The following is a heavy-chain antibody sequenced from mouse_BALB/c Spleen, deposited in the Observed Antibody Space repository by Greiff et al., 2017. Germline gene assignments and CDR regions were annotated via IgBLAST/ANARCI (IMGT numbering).Heavy chain of an antibody. CDR1: GFTFSSYA. J-gene: IGHJ1*01. Sequence: EVMLVESGGGLVKPGGSLKLSCAASGFTFSSYAMSWVRQSPEKRLEWVAEISSGGSYTYYPDTVTGRFTISRDNAKNTLYLEMSSLRSEDTAMYYCARSPRYGNYGDWYFDVWGAGTTVTVSS. CDR3: ARSPRYGNYGDWYFDV. CDR2: ISSGGSYT. D-gene: IGHD2-10*02. V-gene: IGHV5-9-4*01.